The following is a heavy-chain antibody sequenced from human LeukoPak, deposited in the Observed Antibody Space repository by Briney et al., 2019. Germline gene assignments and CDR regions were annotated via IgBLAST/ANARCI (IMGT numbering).Heavy chain of an antibody. V-gene: IGHV3-9*01. J-gene: IGHJ4*02. CDR2: ISWNSGSI. CDR1: GFTFDDYA. CDR3: AKDTRHVIVGATLDY. Sequence: PGRSLRLSCAASGFTFDDYAMHWVRQAPGKGLEWVSGISWNSGSIGYADSVKGRFTISRDNAKNSLYLQMNSLRAGDTALYYCAKDTRHVIVGATLDYWGQGTLVTVSS. D-gene: IGHD1-26*01.